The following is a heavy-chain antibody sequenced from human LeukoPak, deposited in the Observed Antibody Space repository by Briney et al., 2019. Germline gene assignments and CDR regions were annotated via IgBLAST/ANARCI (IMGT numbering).Heavy chain of an antibody. CDR3: ARDLGMGITGSDDAFDI. D-gene: IGHD7-27*01. CDR1: GYTFTGYY. CDR2: INPNSGGT. Sequence: GASVKVSCKASGYTFTGYYMHWVRQAPGQGLEWMGWINPNSGGTNYAQKFQGRVTMTRDTSISTAYMELSRLRSDDTAVYYCARDLGMGITGSDDAFDIWGQGTMVTVSS. J-gene: IGHJ3*02. V-gene: IGHV1-2*02.